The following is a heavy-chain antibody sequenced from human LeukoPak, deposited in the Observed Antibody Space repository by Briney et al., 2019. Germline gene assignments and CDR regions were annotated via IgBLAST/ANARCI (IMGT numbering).Heavy chain of an antibody. CDR2: MTGPADTT. Sequence: GGSLRLSCAASGFNFNNFAMSRVRQAPGKGLEWLSAMTGPADTTYYAESVKGRFTISRDYSKSMVFLQMNSLRVEDTAIYYCAKGAEIDHWGQGTLVTVSS. V-gene: IGHV3-23*01. CDR3: AKGAEIDH. CDR1: GFNFNNFA. J-gene: IGHJ4*02.